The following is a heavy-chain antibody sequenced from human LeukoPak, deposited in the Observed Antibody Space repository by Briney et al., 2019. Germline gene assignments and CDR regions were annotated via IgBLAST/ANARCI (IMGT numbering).Heavy chain of an antibody. J-gene: IGHJ4*02. CDR3: ASGAQSDY. Sequence: GGSLRLSCAASGFTFSTYEMNWVRQAPGKGLEWVSYISSSSSTIYYADSVKGRFTISRDNSKNSLYLQMNSLRAEDTAVYYCASGAQSDYWGQGTLVTGSS. V-gene: IGHV3-48*03. D-gene: IGHD1-26*01. CDR1: GFTFSTYE. CDR2: ISSSSSTI.